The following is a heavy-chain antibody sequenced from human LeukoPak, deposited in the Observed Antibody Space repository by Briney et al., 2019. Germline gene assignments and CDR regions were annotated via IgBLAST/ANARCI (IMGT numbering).Heavy chain of an antibody. Sequence: ASVKVSCKASGYTFTGYYMHWVRQAPGQGLEWMGWINPNSGGTNYAQKFQGRVTMTRDTSISTAYMELSRLRSGDTAGYYCARQVSSWPYNWFDPWGQGTLVTVSS. CDR1: GYTFTGYY. D-gene: IGHD6-13*01. CDR3: ARQVSSWPYNWFDP. J-gene: IGHJ5*02. CDR2: INPNSGGT. V-gene: IGHV1-2*02.